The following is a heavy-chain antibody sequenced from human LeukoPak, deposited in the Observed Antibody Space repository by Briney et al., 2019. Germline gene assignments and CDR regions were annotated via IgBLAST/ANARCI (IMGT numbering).Heavy chain of an antibody. CDR2: INPNSGGT. J-gene: IGHJ6*03. CDR1: GYTFTGYY. Sequence: ASVKVSCKASGYTFTGYYMHWVRQAPGQGLEWMGWINPNSGGTNYAQKFQGRVTMTRDTSISTAYMELSRLRSDDTAVYYCARFPILGYYYYMDVWGKGTTVTVSS. V-gene: IGHV1-2*02. CDR3: ARFPILGYYYYMDV.